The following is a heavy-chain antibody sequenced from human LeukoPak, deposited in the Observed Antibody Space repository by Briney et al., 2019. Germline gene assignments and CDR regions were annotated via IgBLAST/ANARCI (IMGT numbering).Heavy chain of an antibody. CDR3: ARELVALSHFDY. Sequence: SQTLSLTCTVSGGSISSGNYYWSWIRQPAGKGLEWIGRIYPGGSTTYSPSLKSRVTISVDTSKNQFSLKLTSVTAADTAVYYCARELVALSHFDYWGQGTLVTVSS. CDR2: IYPGGST. D-gene: IGHD2-15*01. V-gene: IGHV4-61*02. CDR1: GGSISSGNYY. J-gene: IGHJ4*02.